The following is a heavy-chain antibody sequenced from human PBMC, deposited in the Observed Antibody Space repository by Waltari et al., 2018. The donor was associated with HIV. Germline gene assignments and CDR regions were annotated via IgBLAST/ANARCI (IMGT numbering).Heavy chain of an antibody. Sequence: DVQLVESGGGLVKPGGSLRLSCAAPGFTFRSSIMTWVRQAPGKGLEWVASIASSSPTYIYYADSVRGRFTISRDNAKNSLYLQMNNLRAEDTAVYYCAGEMATVYVDYWGQGTLVTVSS. V-gene: IGHV3-21*01. CDR2: IASSSPTYI. CDR3: AGEMATVYVDY. CDR1: GFTFRSSI. D-gene: IGHD5-12*01. J-gene: IGHJ4*02.